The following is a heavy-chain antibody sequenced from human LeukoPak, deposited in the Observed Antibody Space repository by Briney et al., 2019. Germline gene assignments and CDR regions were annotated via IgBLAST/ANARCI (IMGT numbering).Heavy chain of an antibody. CDR1: GFTFSTYT. CDR3: ARDRYGDYAHDC. D-gene: IGHD4-17*01. J-gene: IGHJ4*02. V-gene: IGHV3-21*01. CDR2: SSSSLNYI. Sequence: GGSLRLSCAASGFTFSTYTMNWVRQAPGKGLEWVPSSSSSLNYIYFADSVKGRFTISRDNAKNSLYLQMNSLRAEDTAIYYCARDRYGDYAHDCWGQGTLVTVSS.